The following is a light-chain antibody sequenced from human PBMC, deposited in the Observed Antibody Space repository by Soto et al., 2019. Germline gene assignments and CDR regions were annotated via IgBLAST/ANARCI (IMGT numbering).Light chain of an antibody. CDR2: EVS. CDR1: SSDVGSYNY. V-gene: IGLV2-14*01. J-gene: IGLJ1*01. Sequence: QSVLTQPASVSGSPGQSITISCTGISSDVGSYNYVSWYQQHPGKAPKLMIYEVSDRPSGISSRFSGSKSGNTASLTISGLQTEDEADYYCSSYTSSSTLFGTGTKVTVL. CDR3: SSYTSSSTL.